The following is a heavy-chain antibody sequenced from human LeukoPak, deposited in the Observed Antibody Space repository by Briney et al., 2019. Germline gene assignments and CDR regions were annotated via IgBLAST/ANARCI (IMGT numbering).Heavy chain of an antibody. V-gene: IGHV4-34*01. D-gene: IGHD5-18*01. J-gene: IGHJ3*02. CDR2: INHSGST. CDR3: ARGSPIQLWADAFDI. CDR1: GGSFSGYY. Sequence: PSETLSLTCAVYGGSFSGYYWSWIRQPPGKGLEWMGEINHSGSTNYNPSLKSRVTISVDTSKNQSSLKLSSVTAADTAVYYCARGSPIQLWADAFDIWGQGTMVTVSS.